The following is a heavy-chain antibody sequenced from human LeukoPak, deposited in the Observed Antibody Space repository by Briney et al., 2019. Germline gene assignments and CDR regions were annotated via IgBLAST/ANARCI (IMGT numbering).Heavy chain of an antibody. V-gene: IGHV3-21*01. CDR2: ISTSSSYK. Sequence: GGSLRLSCAASGFTFSSYSMNWVRQAPGKGREWGSSISTSSSYKYYADPVKGRFTISRDNAKNSLYLQLNSLRAEDTAVYYCARGKDGYHVDFWGQGTLVTVSS. CDR1: GFTFSSYS. D-gene: IGHD5-24*01. J-gene: IGHJ4*02. CDR3: ARGKDGYHVDF.